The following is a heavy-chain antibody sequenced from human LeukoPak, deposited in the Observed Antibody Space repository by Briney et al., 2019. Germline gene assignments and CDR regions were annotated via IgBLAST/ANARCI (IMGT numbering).Heavy chain of an antibody. CDR1: GYSFTTYW. Sequence: GESLKISCKSSGYSFTTYWIGWVRQMPGKGLEWMGVIYPRDSRTTYSPSFQDQVTISADKSIGTAYLQWTSLKASDTAMYYCARHLSDITSSPNYWGPGTLVTVSS. D-gene: IGHD2-2*01. CDR2: IYPRDSRT. CDR3: ARHLSDITSSPNY. V-gene: IGHV5-51*01. J-gene: IGHJ4*02.